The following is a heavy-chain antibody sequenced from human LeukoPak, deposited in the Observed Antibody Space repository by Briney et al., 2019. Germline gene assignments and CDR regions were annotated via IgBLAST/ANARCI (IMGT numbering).Heavy chain of an antibody. V-gene: IGHV4-31*03. CDR1: GGSISSGGYY. Sequence: SETLSLTCTVSGGSISSGGYYWSWIRQHPGKGLEWIGYIYYSGSTYYNPSLKSRVTISVDTSKNQFSLKLSSVTAADTAVYYCARGTRYSKEYFQHWGQGTLVTVSS. D-gene: IGHD6-13*01. J-gene: IGHJ1*01. CDR2: IYYSGST. CDR3: ARGTRYSKEYFQH.